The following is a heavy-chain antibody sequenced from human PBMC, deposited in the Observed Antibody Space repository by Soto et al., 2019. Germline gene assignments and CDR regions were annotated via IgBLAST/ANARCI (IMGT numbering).Heavy chain of an antibody. CDR2: ISYDGSNK. CDR3: AKDFEVAAAGTVVECYHFGMDV. V-gene: IGHV3-30*18. Sequence: QVQLVESGGGVVQPGRSLRLSCAASGFTFSSYGMHWVRQAPGKGLEWVAVISYDGSNKYYADSVKGRFTISRDNSKNTLYLQMNGLRAEDRAVYYCAKDFEVAAAGTVVECYHFGMDVWGQGTTVTVSS. CDR1: GFTFSSYG. D-gene: IGHD6-13*01. J-gene: IGHJ6*02.